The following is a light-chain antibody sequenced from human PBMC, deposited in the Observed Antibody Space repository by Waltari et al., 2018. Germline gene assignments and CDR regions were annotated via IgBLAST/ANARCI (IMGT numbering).Light chain of an antibody. CDR3: CSYAGSYTYVV. CDR2: DVS. CDR1: SSDVGGYNY. J-gene: IGLJ2*01. Sequence: QSALTQPRSVSGSPGQSVTISCTGTSSDVGGYNYVSWYQQPPGKAPKLMIYDVSKRPSGVPDRFSGSKSGNTAPLTISGLQAEDEADYYCCSYAGSYTYVVFGGGTKLTVL. V-gene: IGLV2-11*01.